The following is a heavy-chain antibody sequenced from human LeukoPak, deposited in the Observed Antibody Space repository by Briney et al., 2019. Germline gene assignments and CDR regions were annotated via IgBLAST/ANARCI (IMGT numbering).Heavy chain of an antibody. CDR3: ARGSPKLAS. V-gene: IGHV4-34*01. CDR2: INHLGNN. CDR1: GGSFSGYN. Sequence: SEALSLTCAVYGGSFSGYNWNWIRQAPGKGLEWIGEINHLGNNKKSPSLKGRVTLSVDTSKNQFSLKLTSVTAADTAVYYCARGSPKLASWGQGTPVTVSS. J-gene: IGHJ5*01.